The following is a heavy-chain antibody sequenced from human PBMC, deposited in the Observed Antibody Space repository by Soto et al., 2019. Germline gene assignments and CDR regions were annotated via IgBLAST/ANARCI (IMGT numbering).Heavy chain of an antibody. V-gene: IGHV3-30*18. J-gene: IGHJ4*02. CDR1: GFTFSSYG. CDR2: ISYDGSNK. Sequence: PGGSLRLSCAASGFTFSSYGMHWVRQAPGKGLEWVAVISYDGSNKYYADSVKGRFTISRDNSKNTLYLQMNSLRAEDTAVYYCAKDREARITMIVVAPDYWGQGTLVTVSS. D-gene: IGHD3-22*01. CDR3: AKDREARITMIVVAPDY.